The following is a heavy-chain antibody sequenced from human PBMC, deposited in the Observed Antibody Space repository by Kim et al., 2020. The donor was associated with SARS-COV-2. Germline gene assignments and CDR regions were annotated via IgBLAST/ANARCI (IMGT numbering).Heavy chain of an antibody. V-gene: IGHV4-34*01. Sequence: SETLSLTCAVYGGSFSGYYWSWIRQPPGKGLEWIGEINHSGSTNYNPSLKSRVTISVDTSKNQFSLKLSSVTAADTAVYYCARGSVVTTVTPFDYWGQGNLGTVSS. D-gene: IGHD4-17*01. J-gene: IGHJ4*02. CDR3: ARGSVVTTVTPFDY. CDR2: INHSGST. CDR1: GGSFSGYY.